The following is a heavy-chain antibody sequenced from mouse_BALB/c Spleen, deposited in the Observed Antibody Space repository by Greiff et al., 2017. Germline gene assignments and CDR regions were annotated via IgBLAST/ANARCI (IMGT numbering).Heavy chain of an antibody. J-gene: IGHJ2*01. CDR1: GFAFSSYD. V-gene: IGHV5-12-1*01. D-gene: IGHD1-1*01. CDR2: ISSGGGST. Sequence: EVMLVESGGGLVKPGGSLKLSCAASGFAFSSYDMSWVRQTPEKRLEWVAYISSGGGSTYYPDTVKGRFTISRDNAKNTLYLQMSSLRSEDTAMYYCARGGYGSSYYFDYWGQGTTLTVSS. CDR3: ARGGYGSSYYFDY.